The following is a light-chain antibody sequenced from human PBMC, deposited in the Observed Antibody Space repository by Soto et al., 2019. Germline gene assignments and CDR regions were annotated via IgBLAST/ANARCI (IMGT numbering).Light chain of an antibody. CDR3: QQYNNWPPAYT. CDR2: GAS. Sequence: DIVMTQSPATLSVSPRERSTLSCRASQRISSNLAWYEQKPGQAPRLLIYGASTRATGIPERFSGSGSGTEFTLTISSLQSEDFAVYYCQQYNNWPPAYTFGQGTKVDIK. J-gene: IGKJ2*01. CDR1: QRISSN. V-gene: IGKV3-15*01.